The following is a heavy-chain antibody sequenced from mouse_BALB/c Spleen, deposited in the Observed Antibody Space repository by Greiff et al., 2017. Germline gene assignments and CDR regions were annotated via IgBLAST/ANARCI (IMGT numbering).Heavy chain of an antibody. Sequence: EVQLQESGGGLVQPGGSRKLSCAASGFTFSSFGMHWVRRAPEKGLEWVAYISSGSSTIYYADTVKGRFTISRDNPKNTLFLQMTSLRSEDTAMYYCARGASNFAYFDYWGQGTTLTVSS. CDR3: ARGASNFAYFDY. CDR1: GFTFSSFG. D-gene: IGHD6-1*01. CDR2: ISSGSSTI. V-gene: IGHV5-17*02. J-gene: IGHJ2*01.